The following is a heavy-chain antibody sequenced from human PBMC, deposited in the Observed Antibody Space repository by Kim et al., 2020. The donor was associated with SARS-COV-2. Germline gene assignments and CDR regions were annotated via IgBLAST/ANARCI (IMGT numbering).Heavy chain of an antibody. Sequence: SETLSLTCAVYGGSFSGYYWSWIRQPPGKGLEWIGEINHSGSTNYNPSLKSQVTISVDTSKNQFSLKLSSVTAADTAVYYCAREYCSGGSCYPVYDYWGQGTLVTVSS. CDR3: AREYCSGGSCYPVYDY. V-gene: IGHV4-34*01. CDR1: GGSFSGYY. J-gene: IGHJ4*02. CDR2: INHSGST. D-gene: IGHD2-15*01.